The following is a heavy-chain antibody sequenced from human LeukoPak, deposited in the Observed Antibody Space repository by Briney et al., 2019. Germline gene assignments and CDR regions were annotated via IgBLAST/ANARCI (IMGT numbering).Heavy chain of an antibody. J-gene: IGHJ3*02. CDR1: GYTLTELS. CDR2: FDPEDGET. Sequence: ASVKVSCKVSGYTLTELSMHWVRRAPGKGLEWMGGFDPEDGETIYAQKFQGRVTMTEDTSTDTAYMELSSLRSEDTAVYYCATKGGVVTFFGVANDAFDIWGQGTMVTVSS. V-gene: IGHV1-24*01. D-gene: IGHD4-23*01. CDR3: ATKGGVVTFFGVANDAFDI.